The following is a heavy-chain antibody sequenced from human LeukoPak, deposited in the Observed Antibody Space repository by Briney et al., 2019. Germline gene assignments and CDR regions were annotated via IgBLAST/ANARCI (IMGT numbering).Heavy chain of an antibody. CDR3: ARVQFQWFDP. V-gene: IGHV3-23*01. D-gene: IGHD6-19*01. Sequence: GGSLRLSCVASGFSVSSTYMSWVRQAPGKGLEWVSAISGSGGSTYYADSVKGRLTIARDNSKKTLYLQMNNLRVEDTAVYYCARVQFQWFDPWGQGTLVTVSS. CDR2: ISGSGGST. J-gene: IGHJ5*02. CDR1: GFSVSSTY.